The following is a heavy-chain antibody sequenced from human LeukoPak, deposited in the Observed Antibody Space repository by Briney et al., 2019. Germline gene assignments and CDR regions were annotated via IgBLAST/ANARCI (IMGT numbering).Heavy chain of an antibody. CDR2: ISSSSSYI. Sequence: PGGSLRLSCAASGFTFSDYYMSWVRQAPGKGLEWVSSISSSSSYIYYADSVKGRFTISRDNAKNSLYLQMNSLRAEDTAVYYCAELGITMIGGVWGKGTTVTISS. D-gene: IGHD3-10*02. CDR1: GFTFSDYY. CDR3: AELGITMIGGV. J-gene: IGHJ6*04. V-gene: IGHV3-21*01.